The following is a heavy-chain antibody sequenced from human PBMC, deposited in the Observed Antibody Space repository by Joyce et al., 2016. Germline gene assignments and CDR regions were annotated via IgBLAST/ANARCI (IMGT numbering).Heavy chain of an antibody. Sequence: EVQLVESGGGLVKPGGSLRLSCAASGFTFNSSSMNWVRQAQGKGLEWVSSISSSSSHIYYVDSVKCRFTVSRDNAKNSLYLQMNSLRAEDTAVYYCARDRGIYGFDIWGQGTMVTVSS. D-gene: IGHD1-26*01. CDR3: ARDRGIYGFDI. V-gene: IGHV3-21*01. CDR2: ISSSSSHI. J-gene: IGHJ3*02. CDR1: GFTFNSSS.